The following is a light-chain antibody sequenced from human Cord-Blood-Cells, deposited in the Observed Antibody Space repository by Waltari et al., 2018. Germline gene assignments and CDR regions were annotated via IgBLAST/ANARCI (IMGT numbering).Light chain of an antibody. CDR3: QQYNSYLFT. V-gene: IGKV1-5*01. CDR1: QSISSW. CDR2: DAS. J-gene: IGKJ3*01. Sequence: DIQMTQSPSTLSASVGDRVTITCRASQSISSWLAWYQQKRGKAPKPLIYDASSLESGVPSRFSGSGSGTEFTLTISSLQPDDFATYYCQQYNSYLFTFGPGTKVDIK.